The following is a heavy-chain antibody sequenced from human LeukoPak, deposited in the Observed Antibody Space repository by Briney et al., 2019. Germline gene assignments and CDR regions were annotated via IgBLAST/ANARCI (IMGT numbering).Heavy chain of an antibody. CDR1: GFTFHDFS. CDR3: ARDLMGIAYRGAFYY. D-gene: IGHD6-13*01. J-gene: IGHJ4*02. V-gene: IGHV3-9*01. Sequence: PGGSLRLSCAASGFTFHDFSMHWVRQTPGKGLEWVSGISWDSVNIGYADSVKGRFTISRDNAKNSLYLQMNSLRAEDTAVYYCARDLMGIAYRGAFYYWGQGTLVTVSS. CDR2: ISWDSVNI.